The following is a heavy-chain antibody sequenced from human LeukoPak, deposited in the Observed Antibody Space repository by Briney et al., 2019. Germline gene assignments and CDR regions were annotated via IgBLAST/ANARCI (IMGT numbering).Heavy chain of an antibody. CDR1: GFTFSTYW. V-gene: IGHV3-7*05. Sequence: GGSLRLSCAASGFTFSTYWMTWARQAPGKGLEWVATIKPDGSEEYYVDSVKGRFTISRDNAKNSLYLQMNSLRAEDTAVYYCAKPSRSSSNEYWGQGTLVAVSS. J-gene: IGHJ4*02. CDR2: IKPDGSEE. D-gene: IGHD6-13*01. CDR3: AKPSRSSSNEY.